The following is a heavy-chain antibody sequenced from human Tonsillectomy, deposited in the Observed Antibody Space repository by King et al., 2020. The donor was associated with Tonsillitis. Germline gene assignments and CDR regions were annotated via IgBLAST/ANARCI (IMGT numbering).Heavy chain of an antibody. J-gene: IGHJ6*02. Sequence: QLVQSGGGLVQPGGSLRLSCAASGFTVSSTYMSWVRQAPGKGLEWVSVIHRGGKTLYADSVKGRFSISRDNSKNTLYLQMNSLRAEDTAAYYCARDRVVVVTANRYYYYGMDVWGQGTTVTVSS. D-gene: IGHD2-21*02. V-gene: IGHV3-66*01. CDR1: GFTVSSTY. CDR2: IHRGGKT. CDR3: ARDRVVVVTANRYYYYGMDV.